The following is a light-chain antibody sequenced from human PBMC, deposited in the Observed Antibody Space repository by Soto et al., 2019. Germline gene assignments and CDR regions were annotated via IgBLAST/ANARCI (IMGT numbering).Light chain of an antibody. CDR1: QSVSSN. CDR2: GAS. V-gene: IGKV3-15*01. J-gene: IGKJ4*01. Sequence: EIVMTQSPATLSVSAGERATLSCRASQSVSSNLAWYQQKPGQAPRLLIYGASTRATGISARFSGSGSGTEFTLTISSLQYEDFAVYYCQQYNNWPLTFGGGTKVEIK. CDR3: QQYNNWPLT.